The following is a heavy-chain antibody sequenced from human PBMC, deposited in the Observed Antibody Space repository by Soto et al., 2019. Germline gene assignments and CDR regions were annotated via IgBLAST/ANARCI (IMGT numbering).Heavy chain of an antibody. J-gene: IGHJ3*02. Sequence: QVQLVQSGAEVKKPGSSVKVSCVASGGTFSSYTITWVRQAPGQGLEWMGRIIPILGIANYAQKFQGRVTITADKSTSTAYMGLSSLRAEDTAVYYSATDRVTGDDAFDIWGQGTTVIVSS. CDR1: GGTFSSYT. CDR2: IIPILGIA. D-gene: IGHD5-18*01. CDR3: ATDRVTGDDAFDI. V-gene: IGHV1-69*02.